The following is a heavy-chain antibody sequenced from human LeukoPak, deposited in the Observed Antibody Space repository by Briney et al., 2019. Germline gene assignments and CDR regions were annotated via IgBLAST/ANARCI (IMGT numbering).Heavy chain of an antibody. V-gene: IGHV4-38-2*01. J-gene: IGHJ5*02. D-gene: IGHD1-1*01. Sequence: SETLSLTCVVSGYSISNDYYWGWIRQPPGKGLEWIGNIYHSGGSYYNPSLKSRVTILVDTSKNQFSLKLSSVTAADAAVYYCAKAGTTGIHHWFDPWGQGNLVTVSS. CDR1: GYSISNDYY. CDR3: AKAGTTGIHHWFDP. CDR2: IYHSGGS.